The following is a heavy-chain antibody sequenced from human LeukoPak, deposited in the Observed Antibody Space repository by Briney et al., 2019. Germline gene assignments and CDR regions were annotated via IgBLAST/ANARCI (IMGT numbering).Heavy chain of an antibody. Sequence: GGSLRLSCAASGFTFSTYAMSWVRQAPGKGLEWVSAISGSGGTTYYADSVKGRFTISRDNSKNTLYLQMNSLRAEDTAVYYCAKESSWGTVVTPGGPSAWGQGTLVTVSS. V-gene: IGHV3-23*01. CDR2: ISGSGGTT. CDR1: GFTFSTYA. D-gene: IGHD4-23*01. CDR3: AKESSWGTVVTPGGPSA. J-gene: IGHJ5*02.